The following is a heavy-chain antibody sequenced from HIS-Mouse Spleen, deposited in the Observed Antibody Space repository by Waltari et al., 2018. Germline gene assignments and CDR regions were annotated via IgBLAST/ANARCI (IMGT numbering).Heavy chain of an antibody. CDR1: GGSISSSSYY. CDR3: AREIPYSSSWYDWYFDL. V-gene: IGHV4-39*07. J-gene: IGHJ2*01. CDR2: IYYSGSN. D-gene: IGHD6-13*01. Sequence: QLQLQESGPGLVKPSETLSLTCTVSGGSISSSSYYWGWIRQPPGKGLEWIGSIYYSGSNNSNPALKSRVTISVDTSKNQFSLKLSSVTAADTAVYYCAREIPYSSSWYDWYFDLWGRGTLVTVSS.